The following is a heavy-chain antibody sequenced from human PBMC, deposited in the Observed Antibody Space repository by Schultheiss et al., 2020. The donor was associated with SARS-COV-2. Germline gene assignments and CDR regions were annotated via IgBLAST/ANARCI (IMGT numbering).Heavy chain of an antibody. Sequence: GESLKISCAASGFTFSSYAMSWVRQALGKGLEWVSAISGSGGSTYYADSVKGRFTISRDNSKNTLYLQMNSLRAEDTAVYYCAKEGGDIVVVPAAIPRKWLDWDAFDIWGQGTMVTVSS. CDR3: AKEGGDIVVVPAAIPRKWLDWDAFDI. CDR2: ISGSGGST. V-gene: IGHV3-23*01. CDR1: GFTFSSYA. D-gene: IGHD2-2*02. J-gene: IGHJ3*02.